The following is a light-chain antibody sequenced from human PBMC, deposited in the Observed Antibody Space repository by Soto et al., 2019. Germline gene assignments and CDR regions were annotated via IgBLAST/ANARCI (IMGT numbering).Light chain of an antibody. CDR1: SGSIASNH. CDR3: QSYDSNSVI. J-gene: IGLJ2*01. Sequence: NFMLTQPHSVSESPGKTVTFSCTRSSGSIASNHVQWYQQRPGGAPTTVIYKNDQRPSGVPDRFSGSIDSSSNSASLTISGLKTEDEADYYCQSYDSNSVIFGGGTKLTVL. V-gene: IGLV6-57*04. CDR2: KND.